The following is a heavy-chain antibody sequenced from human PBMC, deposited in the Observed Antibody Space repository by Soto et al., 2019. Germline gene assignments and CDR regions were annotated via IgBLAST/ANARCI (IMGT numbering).Heavy chain of an antibody. V-gene: IGHV3-9*01. J-gene: IGHJ4*02. D-gene: IGHD4-4*01. CDR2: ITWDSGSV. Sequence: GGSLRLSCAASGFTFRDSAMHWVRQAPGKGLEWVSGITWDSGSVHYADSVTGRFTISRDNAKNSLYLQMHSLRTEDTPLYYCAKATYSNSAITDFESWGQGTRATVSS. CDR3: AKATYSNSAITDFES. CDR1: GFTFRDSA.